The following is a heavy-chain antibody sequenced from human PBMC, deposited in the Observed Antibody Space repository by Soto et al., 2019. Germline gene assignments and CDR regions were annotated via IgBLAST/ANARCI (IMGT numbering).Heavy chain of an antibody. CDR2: ISWNSGDV. D-gene: IGHD2-2*01. V-gene: IGHV3-9*01. CDR1: GFIFDDYA. J-gene: IGHJ3*02. Sequence: EVQLVESGGGLVQPGRSLRLSCAASGFIFDDYAMHWVRQAPGKGLEWVSGISWNSGDVGYGGSVKGRFAISRDNAKNVLFLQVSSVRPEDTALYYCIKGGKDHFCSSTGCRDTFAMWGQGTMDTVS. CDR3: IKGGKDHFCSSTGCRDTFAM.